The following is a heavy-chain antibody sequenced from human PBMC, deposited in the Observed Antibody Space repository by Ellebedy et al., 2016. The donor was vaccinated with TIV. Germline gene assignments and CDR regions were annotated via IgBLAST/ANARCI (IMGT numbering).Heavy chain of an antibody. D-gene: IGHD2-15*01. CDR2: ISGSVGNT. Sequence: PGGSLRLSCAASGFTFSNYVMSWVRQAPGKGLEWVSSISGSVGNTYYADSVKGRFTISRDNSKNTLYLQMNSLRAEDTAVYYCAKGCGGSCYWEAYWGQGTLVTVSS. CDR3: AKGCGGSCYWEAY. J-gene: IGHJ4*02. V-gene: IGHV3-23*01. CDR1: GFTFSNYV.